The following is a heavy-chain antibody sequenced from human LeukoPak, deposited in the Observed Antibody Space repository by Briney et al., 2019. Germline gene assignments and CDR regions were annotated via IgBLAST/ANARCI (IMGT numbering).Heavy chain of an antibody. V-gene: IGHV3-23*01. CDR2: ISGRGDST. D-gene: IGHD3-22*01. CDR1: GFAFRTYA. Sequence: GGSLRLSCAASGFAFRTYAMTWVRQAPARGLEWVAAISGRGDSTYYADSAEGRFTISRDNPKNTLYLQMNSLRAEDTAVYYCARATHPTYYDSSGYYQDYWGQGTLVTVSS. J-gene: IGHJ4*02. CDR3: ARATHPTYYDSSGYYQDY.